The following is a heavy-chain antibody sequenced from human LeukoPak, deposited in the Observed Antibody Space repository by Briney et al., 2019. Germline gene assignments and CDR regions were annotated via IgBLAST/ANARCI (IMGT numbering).Heavy chain of an antibody. Sequence: PSETLSLTCTVSSDSIYSSNYYWGWSRQPPGKGLEWIGSIYYSGSTYYNSSLKSRVTISVDRSKNQSSLKLSSLTAADTAVYYCARAAYCGGDCYLFDYWGQATLVTVFS. V-gene: IGHV4-39*01. J-gene: IGHJ4*02. D-gene: IGHD2-21*02. CDR2: IYYSGST. CDR3: ARAAYCGGDCYLFDY. CDR1: SDSIYSSNYY.